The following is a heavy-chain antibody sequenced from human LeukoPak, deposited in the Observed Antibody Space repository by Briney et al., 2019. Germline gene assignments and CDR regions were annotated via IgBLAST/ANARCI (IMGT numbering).Heavy chain of an antibody. CDR3: ATDRYCGSASCQYYYYSGLDV. D-gene: IGHD2-2*01. V-gene: IGHV3-23*01. CDR2: ISGSGGST. J-gene: IGHJ6*02. CDR1: GFTFSSYA. Sequence: AGGSLRLSCAASGFTFSSYAMSWVRQAPGKGLEWVSAISGSGGSTYYADSVKGRFTISRDNAKNSLYLQMNSLRAEDTAVYFCATDRYCGSASCQYYYYSGLDVWGQGTTVTVSS.